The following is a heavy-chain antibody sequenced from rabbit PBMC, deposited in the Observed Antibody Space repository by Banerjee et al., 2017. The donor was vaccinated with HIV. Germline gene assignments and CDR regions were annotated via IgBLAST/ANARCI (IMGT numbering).Heavy chain of an antibody. D-gene: IGHD7-1*01. CDR1: GFSFSSSYY. J-gene: IGHJ4*01. CDR2: IYTGSSGST. CDR3: ARGATNNVYRTYFNL. Sequence: GASLTLTCTASGFSFSSSYYMCWVRQAPGKGLEWIGCIYTGSSGSTYYASWAKGRFTISKTSSTTVTLQMTSLTAADTATYFCARGATNNVYRTYFNLWGQGTLVTVS. V-gene: IGHV1S40*01.